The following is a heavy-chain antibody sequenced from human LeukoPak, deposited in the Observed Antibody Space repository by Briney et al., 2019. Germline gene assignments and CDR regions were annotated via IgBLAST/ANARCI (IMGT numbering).Heavy chain of an antibody. J-gene: IGHJ4*02. V-gene: IGHV3-23*01. D-gene: IGHD3-22*01. CDR3: ANHRRKSSGYLHGY. Sequence: SGGSLRLSCAASGFTFSSYAMSWVRQAPGKGLEWVSAISGSGGSTYYADSVKGRFTISRDNSKNTLYLQMNSLRAEDTAVYYCANHRRKSSGYLHGYWGQGTLVTVSS. CDR1: GFTFSSYA. CDR2: ISGSGGST.